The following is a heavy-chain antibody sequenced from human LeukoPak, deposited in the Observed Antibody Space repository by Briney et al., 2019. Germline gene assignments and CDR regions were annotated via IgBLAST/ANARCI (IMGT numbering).Heavy chain of an antibody. J-gene: IGHJ2*01. CDR2: IYYTGNT. D-gene: IGHD5-18*01. CDR1: GGSISSYY. V-gene: IGHV4-59*13. CDR3: ARSLYRDGSIWYFDL. Sequence: PSETLSLTCSVSGGSISSYYWSGIRRPQGGGLGWIGYIYYTGNTDYNPSFKSRVTISVDTSRNQFSLKLSSAIAADTAVYYRARSLYRDGSIWYFDLWGRGTLVTVSS.